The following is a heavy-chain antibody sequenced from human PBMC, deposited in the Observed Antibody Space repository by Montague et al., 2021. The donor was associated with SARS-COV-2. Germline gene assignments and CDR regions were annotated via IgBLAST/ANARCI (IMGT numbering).Heavy chain of an antibody. V-gene: IGHV4-39*01. D-gene: IGHD3-10*01. CDR1: GGSITRNYY. J-gene: IGHJ3*02. CDR3: ARPLVRGVPKAFDI. Sequence: SETLSLTCTVSGGSITRNYYWGWIRQPPGKGLEWVGNIYYSGTTFINPSLESRVTISVDASKNQFSLNLTSVTAADTAVCYCARPLVRGVPKAFDIWGQGASVIVSS. CDR2: IYYSGTT.